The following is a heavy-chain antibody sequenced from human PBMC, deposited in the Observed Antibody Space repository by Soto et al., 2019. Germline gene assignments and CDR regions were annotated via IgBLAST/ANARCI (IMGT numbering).Heavy chain of an antibody. J-gene: IGHJ4*02. CDR1: GFTFSSYA. CDR3: ASLAATSPSLDY. CDR2: ISYDGSNK. D-gene: IGHD2-15*01. V-gene: IGHV3-30-3*01. Sequence: GGSLRLSCAASGFTFSSYAMHWVRQAPGKGLEWVAVISYDGSNKYYADSVKGRFTISRDNSKNTLYLQMNSLRAEDTAVYYCASLAATSPSLDYWGQGTLVTVSS.